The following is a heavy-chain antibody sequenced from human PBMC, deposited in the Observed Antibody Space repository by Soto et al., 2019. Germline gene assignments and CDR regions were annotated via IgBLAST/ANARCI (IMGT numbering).Heavy chain of an antibody. CDR3: ARGVNYFSCSGAHNTDFYY. Sequence: GGSLRLSCAASGFTFSSSDMHWVRQPTGKSLEWVSAIGSGGDTYYPDSVKGRFTISRENDKNSLFLQMNSLRVGDTAVYYCARGVNYFSCSGAHNTDFYYRAQGAPVPVS. CDR1: GFTFSSSD. J-gene: IGHJ4*01. D-gene: IGHD2-15*01. CDR2: IGSGGDT. V-gene: IGHV3-13*01.